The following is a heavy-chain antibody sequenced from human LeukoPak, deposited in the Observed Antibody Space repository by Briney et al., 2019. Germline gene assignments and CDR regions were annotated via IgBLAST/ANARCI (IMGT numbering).Heavy chain of an antibody. Sequence: SETLSLTCTVSGGSISGYYWSWIRQPPGKGLEWIGYIYYSGSTNYNPSLKSRVTISVDTSKNQFSLKLSSVTAADTAVYYCARRSVVPAALDYWGQGTLVTVSS. J-gene: IGHJ4*02. D-gene: IGHD2-2*01. CDR1: GGSISGYY. CDR2: IYYSGST. V-gene: IGHV4-59*01. CDR3: ARRSVVPAALDY.